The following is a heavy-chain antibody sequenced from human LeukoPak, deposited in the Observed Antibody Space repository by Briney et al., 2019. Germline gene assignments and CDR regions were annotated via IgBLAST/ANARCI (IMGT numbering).Heavy chain of an antibody. CDR3: ARDLSGSYMSDY. J-gene: IGHJ4*02. Sequence: GGSLRLSCAASGFTFSNYAMHWARQAPGKGLEWVAFISHDRSNSCHADSVKGRFTISRDNSKNTLYLQMNSLTDEDTAVHYCARDLSGSYMSDYWGQGTLVTVSS. V-gene: IGHV3-30-3*01. CDR1: GFTFSNYA. D-gene: IGHD3-10*01. CDR2: ISHDRSNS.